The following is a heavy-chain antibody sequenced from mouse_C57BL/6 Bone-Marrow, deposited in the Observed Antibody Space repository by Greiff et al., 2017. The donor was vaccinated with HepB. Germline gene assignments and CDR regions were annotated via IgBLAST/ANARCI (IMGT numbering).Heavy chain of an antibody. Sequence: QVQLKQPGAELMKPGASVKLSCKATGYTFTGYWIEWVKQRPGHGLEWIGEILPGSGSTNYNEKFKGKATFTADTSSNTAYMQLSSLTTEDSAIYYCARGHYYYYGPWFAYWGQGTLVTVSA. V-gene: IGHV1-9*01. CDR2: ILPGSGST. D-gene: IGHD1-1*01. CDR3: ARGHYYYYGPWFAY. CDR1: GYTFTGYW. J-gene: IGHJ3*01.